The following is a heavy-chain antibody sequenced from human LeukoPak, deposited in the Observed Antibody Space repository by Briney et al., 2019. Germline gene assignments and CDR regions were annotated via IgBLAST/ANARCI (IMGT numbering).Heavy chain of an antibody. CDR1: GYTFTSYA. V-gene: IGHV7-4-1*02. D-gene: IGHD3-22*01. J-gene: IGHJ4*02. Sequence: ASVKVSCKASGYTFTSYAMNWVRQAPGQGLEWMGWINTNTGNPTYAQGFTGRFVFSLDTSVSTAYLQISSLKAEDTAVYYCAREADSSGYFLRSGGFDYWGQGTLVTVSS. CDR2: INTNTGNP. CDR3: AREADSSGYFLRSGGFDY.